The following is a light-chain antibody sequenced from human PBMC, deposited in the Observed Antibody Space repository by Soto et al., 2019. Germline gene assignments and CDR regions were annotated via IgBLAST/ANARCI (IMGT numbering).Light chain of an antibody. CDR2: DAS. CDR1: QSISSW. Sequence: DIQMTQSPSTLSASVGDRVTITCRASQSISSWLAWYQQKPGKAPKLLIYDASSLESGVPSRFSGSGSGTEFTLPISSLQPDDFATYYCQQYNSYSRTFGQGTKVEIQ. V-gene: IGKV1-5*01. J-gene: IGKJ1*01. CDR3: QQYNSYSRT.